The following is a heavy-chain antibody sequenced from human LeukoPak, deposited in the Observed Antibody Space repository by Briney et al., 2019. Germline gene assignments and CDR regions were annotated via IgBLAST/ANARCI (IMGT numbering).Heavy chain of an antibody. J-gene: IGHJ4*02. D-gene: IGHD3-22*01. Sequence: SETLSLTCAVYGGSFSGYYWSWIRQPPGKGLEWIGEINHSGSTNYNPSLKSRVTISVDTSKNQFSLKLSSVTAADTAVYYCARVGENYYDSSGYGYWGQGTLVTVSS. CDR1: GGSFSGYY. CDR3: ARVGENYYDSSGYGY. CDR2: INHSGST. V-gene: IGHV4-34*01.